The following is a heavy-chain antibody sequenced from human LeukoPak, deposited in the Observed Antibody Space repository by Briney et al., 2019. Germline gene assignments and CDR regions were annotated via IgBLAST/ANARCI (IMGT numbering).Heavy chain of an antibody. CDR3: ACHAVRYSAYDREEDAFDI. V-gene: IGHV4-34*01. CDR2: INHSGST. Sequence: SETLSLTCALYGGSFTGHYWRWIRQPPGKGLEWIGEINHSGSTKYNPSLKSRVTISVDTSTKQFFLRLTSVTAADTAVYYCACHAVRYSAYDREEDAFDIWGQGTMVTVSS. J-gene: IGHJ3*02. CDR1: GGSFTGHY. D-gene: IGHD5-12*01.